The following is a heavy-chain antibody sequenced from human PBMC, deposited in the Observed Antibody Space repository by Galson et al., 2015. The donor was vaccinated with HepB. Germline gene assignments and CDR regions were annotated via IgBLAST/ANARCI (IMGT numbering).Heavy chain of an antibody. J-gene: IGHJ4*02. V-gene: IGHV3-21*01. CDR3: ARDESGAVAGGKSDF. CDR2: ISSSSNYI. CDR1: GFTLSSYS. Sequence: SLRLSCAASGFTLSSYSMNWVRQAPGKGLEWVSSISSSSNYIYYADSAKGRFTISRDNAKNSLYLQMNSLRTEDTAVYYCARDESGAVAGGKSDFWGQGTLVTVSS. D-gene: IGHD6-19*01.